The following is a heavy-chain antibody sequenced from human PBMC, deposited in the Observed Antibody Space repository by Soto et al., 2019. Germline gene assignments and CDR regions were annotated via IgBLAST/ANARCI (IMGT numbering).Heavy chain of an antibody. D-gene: IGHD3-3*01. CDR2: FDPEDGET. Sequence: GASVKVSCKVSGYTLTELSMHWVRQAPGKGLEWMGGFDPEDGETIYAQKFQGRVTMTEDTSTDTAYMELSSLRSEDTAVYYCAKPGPSILEWLLTFDYWGQGTLVTVSS. CDR3: AKPGPSILEWLLTFDY. CDR1: GYTLTELS. V-gene: IGHV1-24*01. J-gene: IGHJ4*02.